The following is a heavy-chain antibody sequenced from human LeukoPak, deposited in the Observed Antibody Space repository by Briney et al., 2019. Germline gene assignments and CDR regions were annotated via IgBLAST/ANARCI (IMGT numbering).Heavy chain of an antibody. CDR2: IYYSGST. CDR3: ARDRGIAARYYYYYMDV. CDR1: GGSISSYY. Sequence: RPSETLSLTCTVSGGSISSYYWSWIRQPPGKGLEWIGYIYYSGSTNYNPSLKSRVTISVDTSKNQFSLKLSSVTAADTAVYYCARDRGIAARYYYYYMDVWGKGTTVTVSS. V-gene: IGHV4-59*01. J-gene: IGHJ6*03. D-gene: IGHD6-6*01.